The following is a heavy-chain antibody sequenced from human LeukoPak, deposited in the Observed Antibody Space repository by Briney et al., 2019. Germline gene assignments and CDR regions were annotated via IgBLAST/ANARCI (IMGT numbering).Heavy chain of an antibody. V-gene: IGHV3-33*08. D-gene: IGHD1-26*01. CDR3: AKGRGFDY. Sequence: GRSLRLSCAASGFTFRGYDMHWVRQAPGKGLEWVAIIWNDGSNTYYADSVKGRFSISRDNSKNTLYLQMNSLGAEDTAVYYCAKGRGFDYWGQGTLVTVSS. CDR1: GFTFRGYD. J-gene: IGHJ4*02. CDR2: IWNDGSNT.